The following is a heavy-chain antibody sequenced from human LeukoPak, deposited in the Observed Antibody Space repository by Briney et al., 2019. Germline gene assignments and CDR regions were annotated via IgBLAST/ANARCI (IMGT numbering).Heavy chain of an antibody. CDR1: GFTFSSYG. CDR2: IRYDGSNK. J-gene: IGHJ4*02. Sequence: PGGSLRLSCAASGFTFSSYGMHWVRQAPGKGLEWVAFIRYDGSNKYYADSVKGRFTISRGNSKNTLYLQMNSLRAEDTAVYYCAKGSYYYDSSGCGHWGQGTLVTVSS. CDR3: AKGSYYYDSSGCGH. V-gene: IGHV3-30*02. D-gene: IGHD3-22*01.